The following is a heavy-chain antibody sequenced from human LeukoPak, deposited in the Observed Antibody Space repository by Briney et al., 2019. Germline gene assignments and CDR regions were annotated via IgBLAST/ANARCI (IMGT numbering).Heavy chain of an antibody. Sequence: EESLKISCKGSGYSFTSYWIGWVRQMPGKGLERMGIIYPGDSDTGYSPSFQGQVTISADKSISTAYLQWSSLKASDTAMYYCARVGDGESPFGVGYYYYGMDVWGQGTTVTVSS. D-gene: IGHD3-3*01. CDR1: GYSFTSYW. CDR2: IYPGDSDT. J-gene: IGHJ6*02. V-gene: IGHV5-51*01. CDR3: ARVGDGESPFGVGYYYYGMDV.